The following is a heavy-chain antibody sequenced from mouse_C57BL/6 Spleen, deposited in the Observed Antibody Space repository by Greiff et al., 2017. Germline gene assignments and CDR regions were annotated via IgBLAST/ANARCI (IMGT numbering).Heavy chain of an antibody. V-gene: IGHV5-6*01. Sequence: EVQLQESGGDLVKPGGSLKLSCAASGFTFSSYGMSWVRQTPDKRLEGVATLSSGGSYTYYPDSVKGRFTISRDNAKNTLYLQMSSLKSEDTAMYYCARPYDYDGESWFAYWGQGTLVTVSA. CDR3: ARPYDYDGESWFAY. D-gene: IGHD2-4*01. CDR2: LSSGGSYT. CDR1: GFTFSSYG. J-gene: IGHJ3*01.